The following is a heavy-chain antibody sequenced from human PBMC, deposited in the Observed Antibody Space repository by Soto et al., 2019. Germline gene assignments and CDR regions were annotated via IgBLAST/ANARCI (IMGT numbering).Heavy chain of an antibody. Sequence: PSETLSLTCTVTRGSVSSQTHFWTWIRQPPGKGLEWIGYKYYSGISSYNPSLQSRVTISVDTSKNQFSLRLTSVTAADTAVYYCVREDMSGTYYFDAWGQGALVTVSS. CDR1: RGSVSSQTHF. CDR3: VREDMSGTYYFDA. CDR2: KYYSGIS. J-gene: IGHJ4*02. D-gene: IGHD1-26*01. V-gene: IGHV4-61*01.